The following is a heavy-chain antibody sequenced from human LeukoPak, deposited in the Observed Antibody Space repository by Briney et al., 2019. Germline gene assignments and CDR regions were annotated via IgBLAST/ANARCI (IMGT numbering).Heavy chain of an antibody. CDR3: ARVEYDSSGYYTFSAFDI. CDR1: GGTFSSYA. Sequence: ASVKVSCKASGGTFSSYAISWVRQAPGQGLEWMGGIIPIFGTANYAQKFQGRVTITADESTSTAYMELNSLRSEDTAVYYCARVEYDSSGYYTFSAFDIWGQGTMVTVSS. J-gene: IGHJ3*02. V-gene: IGHV1-69*13. D-gene: IGHD3-22*01. CDR2: IIPIFGTA.